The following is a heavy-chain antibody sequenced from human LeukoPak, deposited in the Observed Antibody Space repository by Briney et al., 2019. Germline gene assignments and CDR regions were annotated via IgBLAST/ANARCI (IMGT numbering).Heavy chain of an antibody. Sequence: SETLSLTCAVSGGSISNYYCSWIRQPPGKGLEWLGYIHYSGYTNYNPSLKSRVTTSVDTSKNQFSLNLSSVTAADTAVYYCARHWGSDWYFDLWGRGTLVTVSS. V-gene: IGHV4-59*01. CDR1: GGSISNYY. CDR2: IHYSGYT. J-gene: IGHJ2*01. CDR3: ARHWGSDWYFDL. D-gene: IGHD7-27*01.